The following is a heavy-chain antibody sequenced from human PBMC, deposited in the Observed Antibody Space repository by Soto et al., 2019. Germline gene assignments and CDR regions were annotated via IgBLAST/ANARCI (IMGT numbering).Heavy chain of an antibody. J-gene: IGHJ3*02. CDR3: TRPGDSVGSESAFEI. V-gene: IGHV1-69*02. CDR1: GDTFSTYP. Sequence: QVQLVQSGAEVKKPGSSVKVSCKTSGDTFSTYPITWVRQAPGQGLEWVGRIIPILDITDSAQMFQGRVTITSDKSTKTAYMELSGLRSEDTAVYYCTRPGDSVGSESAFEIWGQGTMVTFSS. D-gene: IGHD3-10*01. CDR2: IIPILDIT.